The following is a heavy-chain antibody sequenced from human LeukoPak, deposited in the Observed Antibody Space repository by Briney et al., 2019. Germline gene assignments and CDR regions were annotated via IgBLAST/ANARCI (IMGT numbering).Heavy chain of an antibody. J-gene: IGHJ4*02. CDR2: IYSGGST. CDR3: ATSGRYYGYFDY. CDR1: GFTVSSNH. Sequence: GGSLRLSCAASGFTVSSNHMSWVRQAPGKGLEWVSVIYSGGSTYYADSVKGRFTISRDNSKNTLYLQMNSLRAEDTAVYYCATSGRYYGYFDYWGQGTLVTVSS. D-gene: IGHD1-26*01. V-gene: IGHV3-53*01.